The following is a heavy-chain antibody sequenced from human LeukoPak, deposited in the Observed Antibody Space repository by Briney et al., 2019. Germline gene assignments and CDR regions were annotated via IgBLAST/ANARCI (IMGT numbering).Heavy chain of an antibody. CDR1: EFTFSNYG. CDR3: AREGYYGSSGYPNWFDP. Sequence: GGSLRLSCTASEFTFSNYGMHWVRQAPGKGLEWVAVIWYDGSNKYYADSVKGRFTISRDNSKNTLYLQMNSLRAEDTAVYYCAREGYYGSSGYPNWFDPWGQGTLVTVSS. V-gene: IGHV3-33*01. J-gene: IGHJ5*02. CDR2: IWYDGSNK. D-gene: IGHD3-22*01.